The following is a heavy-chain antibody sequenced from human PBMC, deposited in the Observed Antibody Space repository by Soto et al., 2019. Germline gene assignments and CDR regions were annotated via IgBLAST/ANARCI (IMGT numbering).Heavy chain of an antibody. D-gene: IGHD6-6*01. CDR1: GYTFTNND. CDR3: ARTEYRSSYGSSYYYYMDV. CDR2: ISAYNGNT. J-gene: IGHJ6*03. V-gene: IGHV1-18*01. Sequence: QVQLVQSGAEVKKPGASVKVSCKASGYTFTNNDISWVRQATGQVLEWMGWISAYNGNTNLAQKLQGRVTLTTDTSTSTAYMELRSLRSDDTAVYYCARTEYRSSYGSSYYYYMDVWGKGTTVTVSS.